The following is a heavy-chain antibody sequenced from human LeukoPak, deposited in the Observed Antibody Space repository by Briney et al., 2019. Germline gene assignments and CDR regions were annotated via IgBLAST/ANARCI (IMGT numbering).Heavy chain of an antibody. Sequence: PGGSLRLSCAASGFTFSRYWMAWFRQAPGKGLEWLANIRGDAGDKGYADSVRDRFTISRGNGKNSLYLQMTSLTAEATAVYYCARDVHGALDFWGQGTLVVVSS. V-gene: IGHV3-7*01. J-gene: IGHJ4*02. D-gene: IGHD4/OR15-4a*01. CDR1: GFTFSRYW. CDR2: IRGDAGDK. CDR3: ARDVHGALDF.